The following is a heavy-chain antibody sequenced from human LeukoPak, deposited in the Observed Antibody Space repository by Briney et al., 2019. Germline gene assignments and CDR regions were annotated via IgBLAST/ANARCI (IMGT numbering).Heavy chain of an antibody. J-gene: IGHJ4*02. CDR2: INAGNGNT. D-gene: IGHD6-13*01. Sequence: ASVRVSCKPSGYTFTSYAMHWVRQAPGQRLEWRGWINAGNGNTKYSQKFQGRVTITRDTSASTAYMELSSLRSEDTAVYYCARDGEQQLVRYYFDYWGQGTLVTVSS. CDR1: GYTFTSYA. V-gene: IGHV1-3*01. CDR3: ARDGEQQLVRYYFDY.